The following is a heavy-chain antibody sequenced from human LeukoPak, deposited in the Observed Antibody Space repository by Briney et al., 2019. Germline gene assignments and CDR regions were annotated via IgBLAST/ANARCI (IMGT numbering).Heavy chain of an antibody. J-gene: IGHJ4*02. V-gene: IGHV4-38-2*01. Sequence: SETLSLTCAVSGYSISSGYYWGWIRQPPGKGLEWIGSIYHSGSTYYNPSLKSRVTISVDMSKNQFSLKLSSVTAADTAVYYCARGVTMVRGAAYFDYWGQGTLVTVSS. CDR2: IYHSGST. CDR3: ARGVTMVRGAAYFDY. D-gene: IGHD3-10*01. CDR1: GYSISSGYY.